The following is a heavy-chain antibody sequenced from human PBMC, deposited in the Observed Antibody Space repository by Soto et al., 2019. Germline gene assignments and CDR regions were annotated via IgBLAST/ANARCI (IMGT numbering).Heavy chain of an antibody. CDR2: TKYSGST. CDR1: GGSISSGGYC. J-gene: IGHJ2*01. CDR3: ARDYGGAWYFDL. V-gene: IGHV4-31*03. Sequence: QVQLQESGPGLVKPSQTLSLTCTVSGGSISSGGYCWSWIRQHPGKGLEWIGYTKYSGSTYYNPSLESRVTLSVDTSKNQFSLKLSSVTAADTAVYYCARDYGGAWYFDLWGRGTLVTVSS. D-gene: IGHD3-16*01.